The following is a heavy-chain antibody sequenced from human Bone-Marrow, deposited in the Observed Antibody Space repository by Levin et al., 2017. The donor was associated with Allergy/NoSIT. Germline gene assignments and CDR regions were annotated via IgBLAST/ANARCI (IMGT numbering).Heavy chain of an antibody. CDR2: ISYDGSNE. CDR1: GFSLSHFG. D-gene: IGHD1-26*01. V-gene: IGHV3-30*03. J-gene: IGHJ4*02. Sequence: GGSLRLSCAASGFSLSHFGMHWVRQAPGKGLEWVTLISYDGSNEYYADSVKGRFTVSRDRSKNTLYLQMDSLRAEDTAVYYCARGSQELDYWGQGTLVTVSS. CDR3: ARGSQELDY.